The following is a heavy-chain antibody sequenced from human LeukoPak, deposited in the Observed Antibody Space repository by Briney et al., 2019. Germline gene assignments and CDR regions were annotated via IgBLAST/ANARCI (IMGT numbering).Heavy chain of an antibody. CDR1: GGSMSSYY. Sequence: PSETLSLTRTVSGGSMSSYYWSWIRQPAGKGLEWIGRIYTSGSTDYNPSLKSRVTMSVGTSKNQFSLKLSSVTAADTAVYYCAKTGEGGTYSSGWYGHYYFDYWGQGTLVTVSS. CDR3: AKTGEGGTYSSGWYGHYYFDY. CDR2: IYTSGST. D-gene: IGHD6-19*01. V-gene: IGHV4-4*07. J-gene: IGHJ4*02.